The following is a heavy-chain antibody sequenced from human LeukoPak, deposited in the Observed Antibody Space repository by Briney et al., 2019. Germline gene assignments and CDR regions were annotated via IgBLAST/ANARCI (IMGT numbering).Heavy chain of an antibody. J-gene: IGHJ4*02. CDR3: AREYTVLRYFDWLRPYYFDY. CDR1: GGSFSGYY. CDR2: INHSGST. Sequence: PSETLSLTCAVYGGSFSGYYWSWIRQPPGKGLEWIGEINHSGSTNYNPSLKSRVTISVDTSKNQISLKLSSVTAADTAVYYCAREYTVLRYFDWLRPYYFDYWGQGTLVTVSS. V-gene: IGHV4-34*01. D-gene: IGHD3-9*01.